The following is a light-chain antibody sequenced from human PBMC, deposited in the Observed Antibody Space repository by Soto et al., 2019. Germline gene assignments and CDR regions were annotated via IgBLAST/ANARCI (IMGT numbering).Light chain of an antibody. J-gene: IGLJ1*01. V-gene: IGLV2-14*01. CDR1: SSDVGTYNY. CDR2: AFS. CDR3: TSYTSSSGYV. Sequence: QSALTQPASVSGSPGQSITISCTGISSDVGTYNYVSWYQHHPGKAPKFMISAFSDRPSGVSNRFSASKSGNTASLTISGLQPEDEADYYCTSYTSSSGYVFGTGTKVTVL.